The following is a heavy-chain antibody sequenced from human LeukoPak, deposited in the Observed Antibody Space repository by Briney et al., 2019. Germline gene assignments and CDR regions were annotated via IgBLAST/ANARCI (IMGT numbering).Heavy chain of an antibody. Sequence: PSETLTLTCTVSGGSINSRSYYWGWIRQPPGKGLEWIGNVYYGGTTYYNPSLKSRVTISEDTSKNQFSLKLSSVTAADTAVYYCARRATTVTTGYYYYYIDVWGKGTTVTVSS. CDR1: GGSINSRSYY. CDR3: ARRATTVTTGYYYYYIDV. D-gene: IGHD4-17*01. V-gene: IGHV4-39*01. J-gene: IGHJ6*03. CDR2: VYYGGTT.